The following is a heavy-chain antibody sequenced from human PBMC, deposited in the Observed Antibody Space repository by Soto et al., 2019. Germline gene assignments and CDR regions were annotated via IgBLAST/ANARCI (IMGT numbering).Heavy chain of an antibody. CDR3: ARVRARCIAAAGRGDCSYSWFDP. CDR2: IYYSGST. CDR1: GGSISIGGYY. Sequence: SETLSLTCTVSGGSISIGGYYWSWIRQHPGKGLEWIGYIYYSGSTYYNPSLKSRVTISVDTSKNQFSLKLSSVTAADTAVYYCARVRARCIAAAGRGDCSYSWFDPWGQGTLVTVSS. D-gene: IGHD6-13*01. J-gene: IGHJ5*02. V-gene: IGHV4-31*03.